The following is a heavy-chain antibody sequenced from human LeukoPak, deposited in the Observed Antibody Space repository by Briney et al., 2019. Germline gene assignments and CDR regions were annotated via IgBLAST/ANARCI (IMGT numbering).Heavy chain of an antibody. CDR2: FDPEDGET. V-gene: IGHV1-24*01. J-gene: IGHJ4*02. Sequence: ASVKVSCKVSGYTLTELSMHWVRQAPGKGLEWMGGFDPEDGETIYAQKFQGRVTMTEDTSTDTAYMELSSLRSEDTAVYYCATTPELVGAYYFDYWGQGTLVTVSS. CDR1: GYTLTELS. CDR3: ATTPELVGAYYFDY. D-gene: IGHD1-26*01.